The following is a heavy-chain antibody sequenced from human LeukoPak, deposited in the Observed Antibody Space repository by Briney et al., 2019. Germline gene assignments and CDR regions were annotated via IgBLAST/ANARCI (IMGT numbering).Heavy chain of an antibody. J-gene: IGHJ4*02. CDR2: ISAYNGNT. Sequence: ASVKVCCKASGYTFTSYGISWVRQAPGQGLEWMGWISAYNGNTNYAQKLQGRVTMTTDTSTSTAYMELRSLRSDDTAVYYCARVTGCRSTSCYRAFDYWGQGTLVTVSS. CDR3: ARVTGCRSTSCYRAFDY. V-gene: IGHV1-18*01. D-gene: IGHD2-2*01. CDR1: GYTFTSYG.